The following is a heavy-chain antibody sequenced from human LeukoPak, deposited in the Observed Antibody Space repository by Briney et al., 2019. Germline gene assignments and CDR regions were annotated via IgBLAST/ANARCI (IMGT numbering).Heavy chain of an antibody. J-gene: IGHJ4*02. Sequence: ASVKVSCKASGYTFTSYDINWVRQATGQGLEWMGWINPNSGGTNYAQKFQGRVTMTRDTSISTAYMELSRLRSDDTAVYYCARWGELPFDYWGQGTLVTVSS. CDR2: INPNSGGT. CDR3: ARWGELPFDY. D-gene: IGHD1-26*01. CDR1: GYTFTSYD. V-gene: IGHV1-2*02.